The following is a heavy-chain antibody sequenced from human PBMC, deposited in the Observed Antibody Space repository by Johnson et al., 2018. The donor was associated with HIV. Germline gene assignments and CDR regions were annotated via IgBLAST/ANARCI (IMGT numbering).Heavy chain of an antibody. V-gene: IGHV3-30*03. Sequence: QVQLVESGGGLIQPGGSLRVSCAASGFTVSSNYMSWVRQAPGKGLECVAVISSDGSNEYYADSVKGRFTLSRDNPKNTLSLQMYSLTSEDTATYYCVRGSLTDDSFPDWGQGTMVLFSS. D-gene: IGHD3-16*01. J-gene: IGHJ3*01. CDR3: VRGSLTDDSFPD. CDR2: ISSDGSNE. CDR1: GFTVSSNY.